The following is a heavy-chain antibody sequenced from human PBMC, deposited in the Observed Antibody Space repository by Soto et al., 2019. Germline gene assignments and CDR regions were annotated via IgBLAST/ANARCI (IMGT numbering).Heavy chain of an antibody. Sequence: APMKGPFQASCFTLSKYGISRVRQAPGQGLEWMGWINTYNGNTNHAQKLQGRVTMTKDTTTSTVYMELNSLTSEDTAVYYCARDQSWHDLVWWFDPWGQGTLVTVSS. V-gene: IGHV1-18*01. CDR1: CFTLSKYG. CDR3: ARDQSWHDLVWWFDP. J-gene: IGHJ5*02. D-gene: IGHD1-1*01. CDR2: INTYNGNT.